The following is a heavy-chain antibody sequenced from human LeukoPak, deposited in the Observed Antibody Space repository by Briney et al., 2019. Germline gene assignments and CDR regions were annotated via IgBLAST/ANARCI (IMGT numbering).Heavy chain of an antibody. CDR1: GGSISSSSYY. D-gene: IGHD6-13*01. CDR3: AREALGYSSSWYPGDY. Sequence: SETLSLTCTVSGGSISSSSYYWGWIRQPPGMGLEWIGTIYYSGTTYYNPSLKSRVTISVDTSKNQFSLKLSSVTAADTAVYYRAREALGYSSSWYPGDYWGQGTLVTVSS. V-gene: IGHV4-39*02. J-gene: IGHJ4*02. CDR2: IYYSGTT.